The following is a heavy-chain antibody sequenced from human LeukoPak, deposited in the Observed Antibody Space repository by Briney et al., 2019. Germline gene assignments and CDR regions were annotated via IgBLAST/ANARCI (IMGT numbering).Heavy chain of an antibody. CDR2: INYSGST. CDR3: ARSEMGGYTFDH. CDR1: GGSISNFH. J-gene: IGHJ4*02. D-gene: IGHD5-24*01. Sequence: SETLSLTCTVSGGSISNFHWSWVRQSPGKGLEYIGYINYSGSTNYNPSLKSRVTISVDRFKNQFSLKVSSVTAADTAVYYCARSEMGGYTFDHWGQGTLVTVSS. V-gene: IGHV4-59*01.